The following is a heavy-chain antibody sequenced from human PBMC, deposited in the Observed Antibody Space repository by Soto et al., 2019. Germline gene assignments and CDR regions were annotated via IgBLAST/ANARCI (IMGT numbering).Heavy chain of an antibody. J-gene: IGHJ6*02. Sequence: EVQLLESGGGLVQPGGSLRLSCAASGFTFSSYAMSWVRQAPGKGLEWVSAISGSGGSTYYADSVKGRFTISRDNSKNTLYLQMNSLRAEDTAVYYCARATYPTTAYHIYYYYYGMDVWGQGTTVTVSS. CDR3: ARATYPTTAYHIYYYYYGMDV. D-gene: IGHD4-17*01. V-gene: IGHV3-23*01. CDR2: ISGSGGST. CDR1: GFTFSSYA.